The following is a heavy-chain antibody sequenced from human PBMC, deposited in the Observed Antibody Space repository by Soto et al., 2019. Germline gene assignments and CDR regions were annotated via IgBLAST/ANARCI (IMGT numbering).Heavy chain of an antibody. Sequence: EVQLVESGGGLVQPGGSLRLSCAASGFTFSGYGMHWVRQAPGKGLVWVSRINSDGSTTSYADSVRGRFTISRDNAKNTLYLQMNRLRAEDTAVYYCARVRTGNWYFDLWGRGALVTVSS. D-gene: IGHD1-1*01. V-gene: IGHV3-74*01. CDR2: INSDGSTT. CDR1: GFTFSGYG. J-gene: IGHJ2*01. CDR3: ARVRTGNWYFDL.